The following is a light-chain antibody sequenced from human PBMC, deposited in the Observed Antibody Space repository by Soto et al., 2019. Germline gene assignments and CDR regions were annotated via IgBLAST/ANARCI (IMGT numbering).Light chain of an antibody. J-gene: IGKJ5*01. V-gene: IGKV1-39*01. Sequence: DITLTQSLSSLSASTLERVPVXLLTSQNINNYLNWYQQRPGKAPKLLIYSASTVQSGVPLRFSGSVSGTNFSLTINSLQPEDFATYYCEQTYRTPVTFGQGTRLEI. CDR1: QNINNY. CDR3: EQTYRTPVT. CDR2: SAS.